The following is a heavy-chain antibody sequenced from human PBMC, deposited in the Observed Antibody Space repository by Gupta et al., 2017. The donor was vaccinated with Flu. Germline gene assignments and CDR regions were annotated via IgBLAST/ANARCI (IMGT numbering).Heavy chain of an antibody. CDR1: FSSYS. CDR3: ARDNYGDLPYFDY. J-gene: IGHJ4*02. CDR2: ISSSSSYI. V-gene: IGHV3-21*01. Sequence: FSSYSMNRVRQAPGKGLEWVSSISSSSSYIYYADSVKGRFTISRDNAKNSLYLQMNSLRAEDTAVYYCARDNYGDLPYFDYWGQGTLVTVSS. D-gene: IGHD4-17*01.